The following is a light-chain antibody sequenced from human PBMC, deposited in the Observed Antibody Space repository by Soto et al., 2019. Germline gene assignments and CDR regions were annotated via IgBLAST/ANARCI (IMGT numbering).Light chain of an antibody. V-gene: IGKV3-15*01. CDR2: GAS. CDR3: QQYSNWPSWT. CDR1: QSVSSN. J-gene: IGKJ1*01. Sequence: EILMTQPPATLSVSPGERATVSCRASQSVSSNLAWYQQKPGQAPRLLIYGASTRATGIPARFSGSGSGTEFTLTISSLQSEDFAVYYCQQYSNWPSWTFGQGTKV.